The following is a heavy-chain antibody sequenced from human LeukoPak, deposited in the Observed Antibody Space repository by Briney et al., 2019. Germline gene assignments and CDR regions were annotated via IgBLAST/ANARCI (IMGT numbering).Heavy chain of an antibody. D-gene: IGHD3-10*01. CDR2: ISSDGSST. V-gene: IGHV3-74*01. CDR3: ARLGSGSTLDC. CDR1: GXSFSSYW. Sequence: TGGSLRLSCAASGXSFSSYWMHWVRQAPGKGLVWVSRISSDGSSTIYADSVKGRFTISRDNAKNTLYLQMNSLRAEDTAVYYCARLGSGSTLDCWGQGILVTVSS. J-gene: IGHJ4*02.